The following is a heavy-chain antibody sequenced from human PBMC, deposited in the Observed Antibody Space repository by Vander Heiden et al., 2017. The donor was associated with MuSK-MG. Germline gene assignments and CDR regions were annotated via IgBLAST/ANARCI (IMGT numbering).Heavy chain of an antibody. Sequence: VHPQPSGPGPVQPSQTLSLTCPSAVDSGSSNSVAWSWLRQSRSRGLEGLGRTLYRYKWISGYTASLRSRLTVSPDTSKNQFSMQLNSVTPEDKDVYYCARGQFFDFDIWGQGTTGTVSS. CDR2: TLYRYKWIS. CDR3: ARGQFFDFDI. D-gene: IGHD3-9*01. CDR1: VDSGSSNSVA. V-gene: IGHV6-1*01. J-gene: IGHJ3*02.